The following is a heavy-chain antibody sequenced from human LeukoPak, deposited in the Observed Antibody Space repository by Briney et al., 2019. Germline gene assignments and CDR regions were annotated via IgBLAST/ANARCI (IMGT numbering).Heavy chain of an antibody. V-gene: IGHV1-2*02. CDR2: INPNSGGT. Sequence: GASVKVSCKAFGYTFTGYYMHWVRQAPGQGLEWMGWINPNSGGTNYAQKFQGRVTMTRDTSISTAYMELSRLRSDDTAAYYCASSPLYNWSDNAPFDYWGQGTLVTVSS. CDR3: ASSPLYNWSDNAPFDY. J-gene: IGHJ4*02. D-gene: IGHD1-1*01. CDR1: GYTFTGYY.